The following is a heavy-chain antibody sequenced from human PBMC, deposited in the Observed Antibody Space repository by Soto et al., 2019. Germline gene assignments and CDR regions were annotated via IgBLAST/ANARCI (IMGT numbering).Heavy chain of an antibody. CDR3: ARHGRDLLWLGELLYPGNNGFDP. CDR1: GYTFTSYY. CDR2: INPSGGST. Sequence: ASVKVSCKASGYTFTSYYMHWVRQAPGQGLEWMGIINPSGGSTSYAQKFQGRVTMTRDTSTSTVYMELSSLRSEDTAVYYCARHGRDLLWLGELLYPGNNGFDPWGQGPLVTVSS. J-gene: IGHJ5*02. D-gene: IGHD3-10*01. V-gene: IGHV1-46*03.